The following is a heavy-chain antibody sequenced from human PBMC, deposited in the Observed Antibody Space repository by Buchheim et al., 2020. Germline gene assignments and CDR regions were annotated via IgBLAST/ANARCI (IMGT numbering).Heavy chain of an antibody. CDR1: GFTFSSYG. D-gene: IGHD3-3*01. Sequence: QVQLVESGGGVVQPGRSLRLSCAASGFTFSSYGMHWVRQAPGKGLEWVAVISYDGSNKYYADSVKGRFTISRDNSKNTLYLQMNSLRAEDTAVYYCAKDVRGYYDSWSGYYYFDYWGQGTL. CDR3: AKDVRGYYDSWSGYYYFDY. CDR2: ISYDGSNK. J-gene: IGHJ4*02. V-gene: IGHV3-30*18.